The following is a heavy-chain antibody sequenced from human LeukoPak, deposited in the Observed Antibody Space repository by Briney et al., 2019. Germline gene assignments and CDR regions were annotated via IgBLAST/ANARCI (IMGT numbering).Heavy chain of an antibody. D-gene: IGHD6-6*01. Sequence: GGSLRLSCAASGFTFSSYSMNWVRQAPGKGLEWVSYISSSSSTIYYADSVKGRFTISRDNSKNTLYLQMNSLRAEDTAVYYCARSKAARLENYYYYGMDVWGQGTTVTVSS. V-gene: IGHV3-48*01. J-gene: IGHJ6*02. CDR3: ARSKAARLENYYYYGMDV. CDR1: GFTFSSYS. CDR2: ISSSSSTI.